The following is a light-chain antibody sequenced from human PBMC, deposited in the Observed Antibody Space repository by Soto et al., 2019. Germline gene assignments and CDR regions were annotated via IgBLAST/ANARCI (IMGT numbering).Light chain of an antibody. J-gene: IGKJ4*01. CDR1: QSVSSSY. CDR2: GAA. CDR3: HQYGSSPLT. Sequence: EIVLTQSPGTLSLSPGERATLSCRASQSVSSSYLAWYQQKPGQAPRLLIYGAASRATSIPDRFSGSGSGTDLTLTIRRFEAEAFAVYHRHQYGSSPLTFGGGTKVDIK. V-gene: IGKV3-20*01.